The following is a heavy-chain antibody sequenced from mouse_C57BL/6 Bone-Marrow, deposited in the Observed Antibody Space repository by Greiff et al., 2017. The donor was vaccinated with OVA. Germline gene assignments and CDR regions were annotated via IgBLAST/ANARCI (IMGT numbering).Heavy chain of an antibody. D-gene: IGHD1-1*02. Sequence: QVQLQQSGPELVKPGASVKISCKASGYAFSSSWMNWVKQRPGKGLEWIGRIYPGDGDTNYNGKFKGKATLTADKSSSTAYMQLSSLTSEDSAVYYCARVEMDYWGQGTSVTVSS. V-gene: IGHV1-82*01. J-gene: IGHJ4*01. CDR1: GYAFSSSW. CDR2: IYPGDGDT. CDR3: ARVEMDY.